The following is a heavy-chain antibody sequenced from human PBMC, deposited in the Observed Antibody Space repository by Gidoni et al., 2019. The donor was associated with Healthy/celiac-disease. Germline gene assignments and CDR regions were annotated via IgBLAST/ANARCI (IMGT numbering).Heavy chain of an antibody. CDR2: ISWDGGST. J-gene: IGHJ4*02. CDR1: VFTFDDYA. V-gene: IGHV3-43D*04. Sequence: EVQLVESGGVVVQPGGSLRLSCAASVFTFDDYAMHWVRQAPGKGLEWVSLISWDGGSTYYADSVKGRFTISRDNSKNSLYLQMNSLRAEDTALYYCAKGAYSNYVGFDYWGQGTLVTVSS. CDR3: AKGAYSNYVGFDY. D-gene: IGHD4-4*01.